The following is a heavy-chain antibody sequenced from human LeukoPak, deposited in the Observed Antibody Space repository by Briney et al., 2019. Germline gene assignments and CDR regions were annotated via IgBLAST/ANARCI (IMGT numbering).Heavy chain of an antibody. Sequence: GGSLRLSCVVSGFNLDDYTTHWVRQAPGKGLEWVSPISWDGGSTYYADSVKGRFIISRDNSKNTLYLHINSLRAEDTAVYYCVKDNPLDYWGQGTLVIVSS. CDR3: VKDNPLDY. J-gene: IGHJ4*02. CDR1: GFNLDDYT. CDR2: ISWDGGST. V-gene: IGHV3-43*01.